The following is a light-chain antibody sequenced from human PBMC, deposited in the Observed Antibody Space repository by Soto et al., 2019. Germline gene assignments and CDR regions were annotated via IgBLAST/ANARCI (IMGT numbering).Light chain of an antibody. Sequence: QSALTQTRSVSGSPGQSVTISCTGTSSDVGVYKYVSWYQQHPGKVPKLMIYDVTKRPSGVPDRFSGSKSGNTASLTISGLQAEDEADYYCCSYAGRYTWVFGGGTKVTVL. CDR3: CSYAGRYTWV. CDR1: SSDVGVYKY. J-gene: IGLJ2*01. CDR2: DVT. V-gene: IGLV2-11*01.